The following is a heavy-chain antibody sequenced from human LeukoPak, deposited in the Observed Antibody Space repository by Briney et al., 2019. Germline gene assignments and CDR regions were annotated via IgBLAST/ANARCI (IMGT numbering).Heavy chain of an antibody. CDR3: ARDSAKMATSFFDAFDI. J-gene: IGHJ3*02. D-gene: IGHD5-24*01. Sequence: SSVKVSCKASGGTFSSYAISWVRQAPGQGLEWMGGIIPIFGTANYAQKFQGRVTITADESTSTAYMELSSLRSEDTAVYYCARDSAKMATSFFDAFDIWGQGTMVTVSS. CDR2: IIPIFGTA. V-gene: IGHV1-69*01. CDR1: GGTFSSYA.